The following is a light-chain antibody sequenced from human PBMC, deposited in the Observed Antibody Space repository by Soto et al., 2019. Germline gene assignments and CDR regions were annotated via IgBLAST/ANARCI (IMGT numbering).Light chain of an antibody. CDR3: ASWDDSLNGHV. Sequence: QSVLTQPPSASGTPGQRVTVSCSGSSSNIASNTVNWYQQLPGTAPKLLIYSNDQRPPGVPDRFSASKSGTSASLAISGLQSEDEADYYCASWDDSLNGHVFGTGTKVTV. CDR1: SSNIASNT. V-gene: IGLV1-44*01. J-gene: IGLJ1*01. CDR2: SND.